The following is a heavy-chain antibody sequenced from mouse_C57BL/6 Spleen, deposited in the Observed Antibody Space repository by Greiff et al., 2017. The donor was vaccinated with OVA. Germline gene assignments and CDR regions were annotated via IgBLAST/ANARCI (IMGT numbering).Heavy chain of an antibody. Sequence: EVNVVESGGGLVKPGGSLKLSCAASGFTFSDYGMHWVRQAPEKGLEWVAYISSGSSTIYYADTVKGRFTISRDNAKNTLFLQMTSLRSEDTAMYYCARKLGPDYYAMDYWGQGTSVTVSS. D-gene: IGHD4-1*01. CDR2: ISSGSSTI. CDR1: GFTFSDYG. V-gene: IGHV5-17*01. CDR3: ARKLGPDYYAMDY. J-gene: IGHJ4*01.